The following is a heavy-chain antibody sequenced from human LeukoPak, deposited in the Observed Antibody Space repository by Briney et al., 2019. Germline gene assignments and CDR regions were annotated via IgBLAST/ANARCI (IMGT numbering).Heavy chain of an antibody. V-gene: IGHV3-23*01. Sequence: GGSLRLSCAASGFTFNNYAMSWVRQAPGKGLEWVSAISGSGGTTYYADSVKGRFTISRDNSKNTLSLQMNSLRAEDTAVYYCAKATQWTSDYWGQGTLVTVSS. CDR3: AKATQWTSDY. D-gene: IGHD6-19*01. CDR2: ISGSGGTT. J-gene: IGHJ4*02. CDR1: GFTFNNYA.